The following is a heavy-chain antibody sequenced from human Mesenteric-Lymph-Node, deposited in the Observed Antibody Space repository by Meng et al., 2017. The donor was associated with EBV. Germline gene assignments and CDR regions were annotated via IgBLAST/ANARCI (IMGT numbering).Heavy chain of an antibody. Sequence: QVQLGQSGSELKKAGASVKVSCKASGYTFTNYAINWVRQAPGQGLEWMGRINTNIGNSMYAQGFTGRFVFSLDTSVSTAYLQISSLKTEDTAVYYCTRFDWLAHHWGQGTLVTVSS. J-gene: IGHJ5*02. V-gene: IGHV7-4-1*02. CDR2: INTNIGNS. CDR1: GYTFTNYA. D-gene: IGHD3-9*01. CDR3: TRFDWLAHH.